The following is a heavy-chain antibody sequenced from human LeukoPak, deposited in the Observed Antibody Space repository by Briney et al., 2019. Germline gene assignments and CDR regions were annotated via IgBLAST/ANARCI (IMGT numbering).Heavy chain of an antibody. Sequence: SVKVSCKASGGTFSSYAIIWVRQAPGQGLEWMGGIIPIFGTANYAQKFQGRVTITADESTSTAYMELSSLRSEDTAVYYCASPGGHYYGSGSYYKFDYWGQGTLVTVSS. CDR3: ASPGGHYYGSGSYYKFDY. J-gene: IGHJ4*02. D-gene: IGHD3-10*01. CDR2: IIPIFGTA. V-gene: IGHV1-69*13. CDR1: GGTFSSYA.